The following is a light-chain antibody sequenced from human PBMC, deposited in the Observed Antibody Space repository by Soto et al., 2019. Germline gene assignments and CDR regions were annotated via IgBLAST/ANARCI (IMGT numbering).Light chain of an antibody. CDR3: QQYETYSGT. CDR1: QNINTW. J-gene: IGKJ3*01. CDR2: RAS. V-gene: IGKV1-5*03. Sequence: DIQMTQSPSTLSASVGDRVTITCRASQNINTWLAWYQQKPGKAPKLLIYRASNLVSGVPSRFSGSGSGTEFTFTISSLQPDDFSIYYCQQYETYSGTFGPGTKVDI.